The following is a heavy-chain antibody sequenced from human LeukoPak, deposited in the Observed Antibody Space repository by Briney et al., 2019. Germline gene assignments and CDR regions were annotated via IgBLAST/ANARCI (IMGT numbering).Heavy chain of an antibody. Sequence: ASVKVSCKVSGYTRTELSMHWVRQAPGKGLEWMGGFDPEDGETIYAQKFQGRVTMTEDTSTDTAYMELSSLRSEDTAVYYCATGGRGLVYYYYGMDVWGKGTTVTVSS. J-gene: IGHJ6*04. CDR2: FDPEDGET. CDR3: ATGGRGLVYYYYGMDV. V-gene: IGHV1-24*01. D-gene: IGHD2-15*01. CDR1: GYTRTELS.